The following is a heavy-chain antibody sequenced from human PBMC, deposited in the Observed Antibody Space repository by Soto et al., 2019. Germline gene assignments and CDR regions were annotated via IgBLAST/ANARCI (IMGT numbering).Heavy chain of an antibody. V-gene: IGHV1-2*02. Sequence: ASVKASGRGAGYTCTGQYMQWVRQAPGQGLEWMGWINPNSGGTKYAQKFQGRVTMTRDTSSSTAHMELTRLMSDDTAIYYCTRVSLAHDAFDVWGQGTMVTVAS. CDR2: INPNSGGT. J-gene: IGHJ3*01. CDR1: GYTCTGQY. CDR3: TRVSLAHDAFDV.